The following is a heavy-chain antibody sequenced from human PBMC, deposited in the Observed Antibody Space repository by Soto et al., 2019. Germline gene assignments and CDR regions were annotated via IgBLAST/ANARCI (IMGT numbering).Heavy chain of an antibody. V-gene: IGHV4-59*08. CDR1: GGSIRSYY. Sequence: PSETLSLTCTVSGGSIRSYYWSWLRQFPGKGREWIGYIYSSGSTNYNPSLRSRVTISVDTSNNQFSLKLTSVTAADTAVYYCPPSTGRGGIVAAPNYWSQGTLVTVSP. D-gene: IGHD1-26*01. J-gene: IGHJ4*02. CDR2: IYSSGST. CDR3: PPSTGRGGIVAAPNY.